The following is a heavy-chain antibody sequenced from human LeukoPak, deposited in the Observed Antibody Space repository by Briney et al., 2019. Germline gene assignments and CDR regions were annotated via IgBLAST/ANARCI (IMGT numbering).Heavy chain of an antibody. CDR3: ARSFSYDILTGYGDYYYYGMDV. D-gene: IGHD3-9*01. Sequence: ASVKVSCKASGYTFTSYGISWVRQAPGQGLEWMGWISAYNGNTNYAQKLQGRVTMTTDTSTSTAYMELRSPRSDDTAVYYCARSFSYDILTGYGDYYYYGMDVWGQGTTVTVSS. CDR2: ISAYNGNT. J-gene: IGHJ6*02. CDR1: GYTFTSYG. V-gene: IGHV1-18*01.